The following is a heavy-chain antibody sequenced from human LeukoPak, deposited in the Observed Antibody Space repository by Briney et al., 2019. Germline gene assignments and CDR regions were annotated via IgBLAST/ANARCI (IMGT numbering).Heavy chain of an antibody. Sequence: GGSLRLSCAASGFTFSSYGMSWVRQAPGKGLEWDSAISGSGGSTYYGDSVKGRFTISRDNSKNTLYLQMNSMRAEDTAVYYCAKDGLRLPFDYWGQGTLVTVSS. D-gene: IGHD4-11*01. CDR3: AKDGLRLPFDY. V-gene: IGHV3-23*01. CDR2: ISGSGGST. CDR1: GFTFSSYG. J-gene: IGHJ4*02.